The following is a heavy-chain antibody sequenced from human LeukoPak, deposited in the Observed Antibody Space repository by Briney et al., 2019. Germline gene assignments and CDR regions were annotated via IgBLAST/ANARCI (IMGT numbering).Heavy chain of an antibody. CDR2: IYYSGSA. V-gene: IGHV4-30-4*08. J-gene: IGHJ6*03. CDR1: GGSISSGDYY. Sequence: SQTLSLTCTVSGGSISSGDYYWSWIRQPPGKGLEWIGYIYYSGSAYYNPSLKSRVTISVDTSKNQFSLKLSSVTAADTAVYYCARYCSSTSCYTGVEYYYMDVWGKGTTVTVSS. CDR3: ARYCSSTSCYTGVEYYYMDV. D-gene: IGHD2-2*02.